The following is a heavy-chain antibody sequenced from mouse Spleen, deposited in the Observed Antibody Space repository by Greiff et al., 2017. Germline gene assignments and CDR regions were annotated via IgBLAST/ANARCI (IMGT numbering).Heavy chain of an antibody. CDR1: GYTFTSYW. CDR2: INPSNGRT. CDR3: ARSYYGTPFAY. Sequence: VKLQQPGAELVKPGASVKLSCKASGYTFTSYWMHWVKQRPGQGLEWIGEINPSNGRTNYNEKFKSKATLTVDKSSSTAYMQLSSLTSEDSAVYYCARSYYGTPFAYWGQGTLVTVSA. J-gene: IGHJ3*01. D-gene: IGHD2-10*01. V-gene: IGHV1S81*02.